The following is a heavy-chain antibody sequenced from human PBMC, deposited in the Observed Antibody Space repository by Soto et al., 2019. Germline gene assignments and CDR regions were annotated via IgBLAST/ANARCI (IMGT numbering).Heavy chain of an antibody. D-gene: IGHD6-19*01. V-gene: IGHV3-7*01. J-gene: IGHJ4*02. Sequence: GGSLRLSCAASGFTFSSYWMSWVRQAPGKGLEWVANIKQDGSEKYYVDSVKGRFTISRDNAKNSLYLQMNSLRAEDTAVYYCERGLVGSTSGYWGQGTLVTVSS. CDR3: ERGLVGSTSGY. CDR2: IKQDGSEK. CDR1: GFTFSSYW.